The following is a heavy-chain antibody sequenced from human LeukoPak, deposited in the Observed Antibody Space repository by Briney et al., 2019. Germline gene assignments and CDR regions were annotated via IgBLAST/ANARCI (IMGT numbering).Heavy chain of an antibody. Sequence: PGGSLRLSCAASGFSLSRYWMSWVRQAPGEGLEWVANIKQDESEKDYVDSVKGRFTISRDNAKNSLYLQMNSLRAEDTAVYYCARGTMFPYYFDYWGQGTLVTVSS. D-gene: IGHD3-10*02. CDR3: ARGTMFPYYFDY. CDR2: IKQDESEK. CDR1: GFSLSRYW. V-gene: IGHV3-7*01. J-gene: IGHJ4*02.